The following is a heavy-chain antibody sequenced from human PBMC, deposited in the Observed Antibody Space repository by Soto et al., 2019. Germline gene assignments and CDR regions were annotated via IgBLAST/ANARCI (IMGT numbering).Heavy chain of an antibody. CDR1: GGSISSYD. Sequence: PSETLSVTCTVSGGSISSYDWSWIRQHPGKGLEWIGYIYYSGSTYYNPSLKSRVTISVDTSKNQFSLKLSSVTAADTAVYYCARVAAGLTDYWGQGTLVTVSS. CDR3: ARVAAGLTDY. CDR2: IYYSGST. D-gene: IGHD6-25*01. J-gene: IGHJ4*02. V-gene: IGHV4-59*12.